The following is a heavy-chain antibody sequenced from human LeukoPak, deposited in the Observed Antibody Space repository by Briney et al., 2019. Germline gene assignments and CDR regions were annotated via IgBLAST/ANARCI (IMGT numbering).Heavy chain of an antibody. CDR1: GGSISSYY. V-gene: IGHV4-59*08. Sequence: PSETLSLTCTVSGGSISSYYWSWIRQPPGKGLEWIGYIYYSGSTNHNPSLKSRVTISVDTSKNQFSLKLSSVTAADTAVYYCARQGSSGWPGYFDYWGQGTLVTVSS. D-gene: IGHD6-19*01. J-gene: IGHJ4*02. CDR2: IYYSGST. CDR3: ARQGSSGWPGYFDY.